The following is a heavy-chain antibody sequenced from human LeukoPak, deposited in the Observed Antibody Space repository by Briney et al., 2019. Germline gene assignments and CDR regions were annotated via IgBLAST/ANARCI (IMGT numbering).Heavy chain of an antibody. V-gene: IGHV3-9*01. CDR1: GFTFDDYA. D-gene: IGHD3-9*01. J-gene: IGHJ4*02. CDR3: AKARDKYYDILTGYSYFDY. Sequence: GRSLRLSCAASGFTFDDYAMHWVRQAPGKGLEWVSGISWNSGSIGYEDSVKGRFTISRDNAKNSLYLQMNSLRAEDTALYYCAKARDKYYDILTGYSYFDYWGQGTLVTVSS. CDR2: ISWNSGSI.